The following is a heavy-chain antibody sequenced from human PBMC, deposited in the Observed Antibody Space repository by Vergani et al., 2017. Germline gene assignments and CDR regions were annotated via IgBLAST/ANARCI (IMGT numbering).Heavy chain of an antibody. Sequence: VQLVESGGGLVKPGGSLRLSCAASGFSVSDNYMSWVRQAPGKGLEWVSILYVVGTSDYADAVKGRFTVSRDIAKNTLHLQLNSLRVEVTAVHFCSYGMDVWGQGTTVTVSS. CDR2: LYVVGTS. CDR3: SYGMDV. J-gene: IGHJ6*02. D-gene: IGHD2/OR15-2a*01. CDR1: GFSVSDNY. V-gene: IGHV3-66*01.